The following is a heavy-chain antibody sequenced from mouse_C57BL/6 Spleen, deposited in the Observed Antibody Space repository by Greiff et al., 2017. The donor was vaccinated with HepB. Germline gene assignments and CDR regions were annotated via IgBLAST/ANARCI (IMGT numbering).Heavy chain of an antibody. D-gene: IGHD3-3*01. CDR2: INYDGSST. CDR1: GFTFSDYY. CDR3: AREGWERYFDY. V-gene: IGHV5-16*01. Sequence: EVHLVESEGGLVQPGSSMKLSCTASGFTFSDYYMAWVRQVPEKGLEWVANINYDGSSTYYLDSLNSRFIISRDNAKNILYLQMSSLKSEDTATYYCAREGWERYFDYWGQGTTRTVSS. J-gene: IGHJ2*01.